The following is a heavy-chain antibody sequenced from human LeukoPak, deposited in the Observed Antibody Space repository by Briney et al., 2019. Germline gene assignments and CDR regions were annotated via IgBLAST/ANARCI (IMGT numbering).Heavy chain of an antibody. CDR2: ITSNIYT. Sequence: GGSLRLSCAASGFTFISYSLNWVRQAPGKGLEWVSCITSNIYTYYADSVRGRFTISRDNSQNSVYLVMNSLRAEDTAVYYCARERDTSMVALDSWGQGTLVTVSS. V-gene: IGHV3-21*06. CDR1: GFTFISYS. D-gene: IGHD5-18*01. CDR3: ARERDTSMVALDS. J-gene: IGHJ4*02.